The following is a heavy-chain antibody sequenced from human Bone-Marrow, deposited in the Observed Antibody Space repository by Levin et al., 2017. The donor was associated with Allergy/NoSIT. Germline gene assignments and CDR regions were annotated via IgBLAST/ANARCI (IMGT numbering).Heavy chain of an antibody. J-gene: IGHJ4*02. V-gene: IGHV1-2*06. CDR1: GYTFTGYY. CDR2: INPNSGGT. CDR3: ARGTIFGAAIGSVLDY. Sequence: ASVKVSCKASGYTFTGYYMHWVRQAPGQGLEWMGRINPNSGGTNYAQKFQGRVTMTRDTSISTAYMELSRLRSDDTAVYYCARGTIFGAAIGSVLDYWGQGTLVTVSS. D-gene: IGHD3-3*01.